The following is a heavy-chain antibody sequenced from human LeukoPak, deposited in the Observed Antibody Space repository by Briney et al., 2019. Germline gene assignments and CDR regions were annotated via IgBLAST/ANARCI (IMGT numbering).Heavy chain of an antibody. V-gene: IGHV4-4*07. CDR3: ARGPTVTSELALDY. CDR1: GGSISSYY. J-gene: IGHJ4*02. CDR2: IYTSGST. Sequence: SETLSLTCTVSGGSISSYYWSWIRQPAGKGLEWIGRIYTSGSTNYNPSLKSRVTMSVDTSKNQFSLKLSSVTAADTAVYYCARGPTVTSELALDYWGQGTLVTVSS. D-gene: IGHD4-17*01.